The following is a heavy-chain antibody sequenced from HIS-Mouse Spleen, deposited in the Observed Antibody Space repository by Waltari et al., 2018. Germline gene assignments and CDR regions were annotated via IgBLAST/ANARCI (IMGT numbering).Heavy chain of an antibody. Sequence: QVQLVQSGAEVKKPGASVKVSCKASGYTFTGYYMHWVRQAPGQGLEWMGWSNPKRGGTNYAQKFQGRVTMTRDTSISTAYMELSRLRSDDTAVYYCAMGSGRWELLLPNWFDPWGQGTLVTVSS. CDR3: AMGSGRWELLLPNWFDP. CDR2: SNPKRGGT. V-gene: IGHV1-2*02. D-gene: IGHD1-26*01. CDR1: GYTFTGYY. J-gene: IGHJ5*02.